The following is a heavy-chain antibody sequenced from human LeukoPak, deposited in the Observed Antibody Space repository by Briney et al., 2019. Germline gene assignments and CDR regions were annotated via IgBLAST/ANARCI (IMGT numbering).Heavy chain of an antibody. J-gene: IGHJ4*02. CDR3: ATLGYCSGGSCYQLYYFDY. Sequence: ASVKVSCKASGYTFTSYDINWVRQATGQGLEWMGWMNPNSGNTGYAQKFQGRVTMTRDTSISTAYMELSRLRSDDTAVYYCATLGYCSGGSCYQLYYFDYWGQGTLVTVSS. CDR2: MNPNSGNT. V-gene: IGHV1-8*02. CDR1: GYTFTSYD. D-gene: IGHD2-15*01.